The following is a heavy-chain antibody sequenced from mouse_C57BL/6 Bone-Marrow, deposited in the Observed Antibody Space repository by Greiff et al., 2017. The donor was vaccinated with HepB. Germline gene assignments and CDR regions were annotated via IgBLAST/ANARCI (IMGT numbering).Heavy chain of an antibody. CDR1: GFTFSNYW. Sequence: EVQLQQSGGGLVQPGGSMILSCVASGFTFSNYWMNWVRQSPEKGLEWVAQIRLKSDNYATLYAESVKGRFTISRDDSKTSVYLQMNNLRAEDTGIYYCTDPSWLAYWGQGTLVTVSA. CDR3: TDPSWLAY. J-gene: IGHJ3*01. V-gene: IGHV6-3*01. CDR2: IRLKSDNYAT.